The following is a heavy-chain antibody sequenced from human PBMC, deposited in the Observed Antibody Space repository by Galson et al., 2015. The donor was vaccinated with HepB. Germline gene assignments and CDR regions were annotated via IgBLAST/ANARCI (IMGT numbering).Heavy chain of an antibody. Sequence: SLRLSCAASGFTFSSYGMHWVRQAPGKGLEWVAVISYDGSNKYYADSVKGRFTISRDNSKNTLYLQMNSLRAEDTAVYYCAKDLGSSWYDGFDYWGQGTLVTVSS. CDR1: GFTFSSYG. V-gene: IGHV3-30*18. J-gene: IGHJ4*02. D-gene: IGHD6-13*01. CDR3: AKDLGSSWYDGFDY. CDR2: ISYDGSNK.